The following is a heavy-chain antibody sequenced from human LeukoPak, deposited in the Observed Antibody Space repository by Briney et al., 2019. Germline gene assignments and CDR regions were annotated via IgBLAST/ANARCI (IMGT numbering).Heavy chain of an antibody. CDR2: VHYSLNS. J-gene: IGHJ4*02. CDR1: GASINGYY. V-gene: IGHV4-59*01. D-gene: IGHD5-24*01. CDR3: ACYKIVERNFDF. Sequence: PSETLSLTCTVSGASINGYYWSWIRQPPGKGLEWIGNVHYSLNSNYSPSLESRVTISMDTSKRPFSLKLTSVTAADTAVYYCACYKIVERNFDFWGQGMLVTVSS.